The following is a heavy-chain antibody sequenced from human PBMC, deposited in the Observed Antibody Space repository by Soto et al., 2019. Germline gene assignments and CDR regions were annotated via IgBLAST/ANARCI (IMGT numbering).Heavy chain of an antibody. J-gene: IGHJ6*02. CDR1: GGSINNNYYY. Sequence: PSETLSLTCTVSGGSINNNYYYWGWVRQPPGKGLEWIASISRSGTTYYNPSLKSRVTKSVDTSRNQFSLTLTSVTAADTAVYICVGPPDNYYGWGSYFVLTSSSYPGMHLWG. D-gene: IGHD3-10*01. CDR2: ISRSGTT. V-gene: IGHV4-39*01. CDR3: VGPPDNYYGWGSYFVLTSSSYPGMHL.